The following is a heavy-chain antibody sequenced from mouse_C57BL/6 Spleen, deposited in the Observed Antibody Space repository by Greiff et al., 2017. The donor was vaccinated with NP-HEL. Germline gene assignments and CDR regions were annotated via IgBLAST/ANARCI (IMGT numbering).Heavy chain of an antibody. CDR1: GYTFTSYW. V-gene: IGHV1-74*01. CDR2: IHPSDSDT. Sequence: QVQLQQPGAELVKPGASVKLSCKASGYTFTSYWMHWVKQRPGQGLEWIGRIHPSDSDTNYTQKFKGKATLTVDKSFSTAYMQLSSLTSGDSADYSWAIYREFFGSSACYFDYWGQGTTLTVSS. CDR3: AIYREFFGSSACYFDY. D-gene: IGHD1-1*01. J-gene: IGHJ2*01.